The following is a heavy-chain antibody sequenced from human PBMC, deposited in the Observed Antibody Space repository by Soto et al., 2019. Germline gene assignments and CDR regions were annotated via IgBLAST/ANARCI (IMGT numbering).Heavy chain of an antibody. Sequence: GGSLRLSCGASGFSVKRYWMHWVRQAPGKGLVWLSRFGGDENYTDYADSVRGRFTISRDIAKNTIYLQMNSLRAEDTAVYYCGKGKELGVVRYGLDAGGQGTTVTVSS. D-gene: IGHD3-3*01. V-gene: IGHV3-74*01. CDR3: GKGKELGVVRYGLDA. CDR2: FGGDENYT. CDR1: GFSVKRYW. J-gene: IGHJ6*02.